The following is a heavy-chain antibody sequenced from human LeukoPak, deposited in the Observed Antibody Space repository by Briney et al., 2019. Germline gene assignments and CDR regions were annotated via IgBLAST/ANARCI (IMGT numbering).Heavy chain of an antibody. V-gene: IGHV1-69*06. CDR3: VKEGGTYSSSWYCDY. CDR2: IIPIFGTA. CDR1: GGTFSSYA. Sequence: SVKVSCKASGGTFSSYAISWVRQAPGQGLEWMGGIIPIFGTANYAQKFQGRVTITADKSTSTAYMELSSLRSEDTAVYYCVKEGGTYSSSWYCDYWGQGTLVTVSS. J-gene: IGHJ4*02. D-gene: IGHD6-13*01.